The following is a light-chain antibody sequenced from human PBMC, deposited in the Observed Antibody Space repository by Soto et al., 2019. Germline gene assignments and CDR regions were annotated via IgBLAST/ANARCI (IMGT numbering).Light chain of an antibody. CDR3: SSYRSSSTLYV. V-gene: IGLV2-14*03. J-gene: IGLJ1*01. Sequence: QSALTQPASVSGSPGQSIAISCTGTSSDVGGYNYVSWYQQHPGKAPKLMIYDVSGRPSGVSDRFSASKSGNTASLTISGLQAEDEADYYCSSYRSSSTLYVFGTGTKVTVL. CDR2: DVS. CDR1: SSDVGGYNY.